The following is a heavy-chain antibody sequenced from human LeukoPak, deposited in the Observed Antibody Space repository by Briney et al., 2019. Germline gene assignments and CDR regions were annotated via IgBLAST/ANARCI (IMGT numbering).Heavy chain of an antibody. CDR1: GFTFSSYG. J-gene: IGHJ4*02. Sequence: PGGSLRLSCAASGFTFSSYGMHWVRQAPGKGLEWVAVISYDGSNKYYADSVKGRFTISRDNSKNTLYLQMNSLRAEDTAVYYCAKSGRYSSGWYSYWGQGTLVTVSS. V-gene: IGHV3-30*18. CDR2: ISYDGSNK. D-gene: IGHD6-19*01. CDR3: AKSGRYSSGWYSY.